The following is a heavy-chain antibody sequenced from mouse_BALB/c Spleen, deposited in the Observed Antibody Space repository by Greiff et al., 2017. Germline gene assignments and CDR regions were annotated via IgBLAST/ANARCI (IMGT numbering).Heavy chain of an antibody. CDR2: IYPGNSDT. J-gene: IGHJ2*01. CDR1: GYSFSSYL. CDR3: TRGEYRYGLDY. Sequence: VPLQQSGTVLARPGASVEMSFQASGYSFSSYLVHWVKQRPGQGLEWIGAIYPGNSDTSYNQKFKGKAKLTAVTSASTAYMELSSLTNEDSAVYYCTRGEYRYGLDYWGQGTTLTVSS. D-gene: IGHD2-14*01. V-gene: IGHV1-5*01.